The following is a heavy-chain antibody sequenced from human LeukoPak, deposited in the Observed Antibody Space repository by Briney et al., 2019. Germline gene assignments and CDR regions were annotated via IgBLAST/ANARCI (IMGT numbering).Heavy chain of an antibody. CDR2: ISGFNGYT. CDR3: ARDQGYTSEWLDY. D-gene: IGHD6-19*01. Sequence: ASVMVSCKASGNTFSNYGISWVRQAPGQGLEWMGWISGFNGYTRYAQNLQGRVTMTTDTSTSTAYMELRSLISDDTAVYYCARDQGYTSEWLDYWGQGTLVTVSS. CDR1: GNTFSNYG. V-gene: IGHV1-18*01. J-gene: IGHJ4*02.